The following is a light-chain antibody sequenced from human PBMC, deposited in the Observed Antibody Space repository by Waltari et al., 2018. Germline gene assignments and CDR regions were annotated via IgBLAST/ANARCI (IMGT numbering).Light chain of an antibody. V-gene: IGLV2-14*03. Sequence: QSALTQPASVSGSPGQSITLPFTGTSSAVGAFNYVCWYHQHPGKAPKVMIYDVTNRPSGISNRFSGSKSGNTAFLTISGLQPEDEADYYCSSHSTLSPLVFGGGTKVTVL. CDR2: DVT. CDR3: SSHSTLSPLV. CDR1: SSAVGAFNY. J-gene: IGLJ3*02.